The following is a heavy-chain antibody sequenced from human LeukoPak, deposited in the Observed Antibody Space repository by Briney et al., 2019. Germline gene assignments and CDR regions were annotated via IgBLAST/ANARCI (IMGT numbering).Heavy chain of an antibody. J-gene: IGHJ6*04. CDR3: AELGITMIGGV. CDR1: GFTFISYA. D-gene: IGHD3-10*02. CDR2: ISFHGTDS. Sequence: GTSLRLSCAASGFTFISYAIHWVRQAPGKGLEWVAVISFHGTDSFYADSVKGRFTISRDNSRNTLYLQMNSLRAEDTAVYYCAELGITMIGGVWGKGTTVTISS. V-gene: IGHV3-30*04.